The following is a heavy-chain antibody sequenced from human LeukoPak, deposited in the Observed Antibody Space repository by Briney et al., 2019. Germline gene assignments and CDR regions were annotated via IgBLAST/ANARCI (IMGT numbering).Heavy chain of an antibody. V-gene: IGHV3-30*18. D-gene: IGHD3-3*01. J-gene: IGHJ4*02. CDR3: AKALRFLEWLLPGGFDY. CDR2: ISYDGSYK. Sequence: GRSLRLSCAASGLTFSNYAIHWVRQAPGKGLEWVAVISYDGSYKYYTDSVKGRFTISRDNSKNTLYLQMNSLRTEDTAVYYCAKALRFLEWLLPGGFDYWGQGTLVTVSS. CDR1: GLTFSNYA.